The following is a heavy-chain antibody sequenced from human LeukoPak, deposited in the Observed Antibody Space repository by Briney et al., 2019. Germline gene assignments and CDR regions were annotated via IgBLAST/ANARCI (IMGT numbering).Heavy chain of an antibody. Sequence: QTGGSLRLSCAASGFTFSSYAMHWVRQAPGKGLEWVAVIWYDGSNKYYADSVKGRFTFSRDNSKNTLYLQMNSLRAEDTAVYYCARGDYYDSSGPDYWGQGTLVTVSS. J-gene: IGHJ4*02. CDR1: GFTFSSYA. D-gene: IGHD3-22*01. V-gene: IGHV3-33*08. CDR2: IWYDGSNK. CDR3: ARGDYYDSSGPDY.